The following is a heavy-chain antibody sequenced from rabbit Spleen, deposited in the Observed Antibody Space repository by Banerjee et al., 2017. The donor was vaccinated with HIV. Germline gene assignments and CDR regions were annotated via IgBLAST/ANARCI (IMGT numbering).Heavy chain of an antibody. CDR3: ARNYVNAFDP. D-gene: IGHD1-1*01. V-gene: IGHV1S45*01. CDR1: GIDFSRYYD. J-gene: IGHJ2*01. CDR2: IDTNNGDT. Sequence: QQQLEESGGGLVKPGGTLTLTCKASGIDFSRYYDMCWVRQAPGKGLEWIGCIDTNNGDTDYANWPKGRFTISKTSSTTVTLQMTSLTAADTATYFCARNYVNAFDPWGQGTLVTVS.